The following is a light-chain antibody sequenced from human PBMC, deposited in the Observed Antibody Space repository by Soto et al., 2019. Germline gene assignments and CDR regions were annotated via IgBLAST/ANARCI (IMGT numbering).Light chain of an antibody. CDR2: GAF. V-gene: IGKV3-20*01. Sequence: EIVLTQSPGTLSLSPGERATLSCRASPSVANFVAWYQRKPGQAPRLLIYGAFNRATGIPARFSGSGSGTDFTLTISSLEPEDFAVYYCQQYGSSPRTFGQGTKVDI. CDR1: PSVANF. J-gene: IGKJ1*01. CDR3: QQYGSSPRT.